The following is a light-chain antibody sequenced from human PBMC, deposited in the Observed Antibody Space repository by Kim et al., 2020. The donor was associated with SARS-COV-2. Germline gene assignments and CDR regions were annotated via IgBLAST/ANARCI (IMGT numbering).Light chain of an antibody. CDR1: QTITKN. Sequence: STSVGDRVTITCRASQTITKNLTWYQSVPGKAPKLLIFDASTLQRGVPSRFRGSGSGTDFTLTIANLRPEDFATYFCQQTYTPPFTFGQGTKLEI. CDR2: DAS. V-gene: IGKV1-39*01. J-gene: IGKJ2*01. CDR3: QQTYTPPFT.